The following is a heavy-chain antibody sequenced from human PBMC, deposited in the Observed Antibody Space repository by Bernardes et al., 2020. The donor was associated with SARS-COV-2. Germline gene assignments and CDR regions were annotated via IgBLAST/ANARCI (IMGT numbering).Heavy chain of an antibody. D-gene: IGHD4-17*01. CDR3: AKERSLAVTTSGT. V-gene: IGHV3-23*01. CDR2: ISHSGVST. J-gene: IGHJ5*02. Sequence: GGSLRLSCAASGFTFGSYAMSWVRQAPGKGLEWVSSISHSGVSTHYADSVKGRFTISRDNPKSTLYLQMNSLRAEDTAVYFCAKERSLAVTTSGTWGQGTLVTVSS. CDR1: GFTFGSYA.